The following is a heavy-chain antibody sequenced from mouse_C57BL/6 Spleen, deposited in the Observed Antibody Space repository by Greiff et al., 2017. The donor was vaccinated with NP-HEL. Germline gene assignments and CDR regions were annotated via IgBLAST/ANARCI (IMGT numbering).Heavy chain of an antibody. D-gene: IGHD2-14*01. CDR1: GYAFSSSW. J-gene: IGHJ2*01. CDR2: IYPGDGDT. V-gene: IGHV1-82*01. CDR3: ARHREGGFFDY. Sequence: QVQLQQSGPELVKPGASVKISCKASGYAFSSSWMNWVKQRPGKGLEWIGRIYPGDGDTNYNGKFKGKATLTADKSSSTAYMQLSSLTSEDSAVYFCARHREGGFFDYWGRGTTLTVSS.